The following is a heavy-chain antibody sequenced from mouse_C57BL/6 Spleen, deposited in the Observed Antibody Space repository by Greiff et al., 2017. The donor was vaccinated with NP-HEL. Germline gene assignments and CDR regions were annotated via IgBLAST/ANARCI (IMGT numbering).Heavy chain of an antibody. V-gene: IGHV1-80*01. CDR3: ARSYGNYYFDY. D-gene: IGHD2-10*02. Sequence: VQLVESGAELVKPGASVKISCKASGYAFSSYWMNWVKQRPGKGLEWIGQIYPGDGDTNYNGKFKGKATLTADKSSSTAYMQLSSLTSEDSAVYFCARSYGNYYFDYWGQGTTLTVSS. J-gene: IGHJ2*01. CDR1: GYAFSSYW. CDR2: IYPGDGDT.